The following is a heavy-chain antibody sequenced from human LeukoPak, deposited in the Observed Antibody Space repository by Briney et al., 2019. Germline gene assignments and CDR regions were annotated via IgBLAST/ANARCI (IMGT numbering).Heavy chain of an antibody. CDR2: IIPILGIA. D-gene: IGHD4-23*01. CDR1: GYTFTSYG. J-gene: IGHJ3*02. Sequence: SVKVSCKASGYTFTSYGISWVRQAPGQGLEWMGRIIPILGIANYAQKFQGRVTITADKSTSTAYMELSSLRSEDTAVYYCARIYGGDAFDIWGQGTMVTVSS. CDR3: ARIYGGDAFDI. V-gene: IGHV1-69*04.